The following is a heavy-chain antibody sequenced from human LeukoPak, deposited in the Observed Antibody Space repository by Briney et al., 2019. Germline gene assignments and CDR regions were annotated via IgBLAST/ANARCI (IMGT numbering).Heavy chain of an antibody. V-gene: IGHV3-23*01. D-gene: IGHD6-19*01. CDR2: NSGGSS. Sequence: HPGGSLRLSCAASGFTFSSYWMSWVRQAPGKGLEWVSSNSGGSSYYADSVKGRFTISRDNSKNTLYLQMNSLRAEDTAIYYCAKDLGSSGWYIDYWGQGTLVTVSS. J-gene: IGHJ4*02. CDR1: GFTFSSYW. CDR3: AKDLGSSGWYIDY.